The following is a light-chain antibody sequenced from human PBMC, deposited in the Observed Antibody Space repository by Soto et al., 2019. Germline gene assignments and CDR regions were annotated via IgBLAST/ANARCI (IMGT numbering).Light chain of an antibody. CDR2: AAS. Sequence: DIQMTQSPSSLSASFGDRVTITCRTSQGIGVYLAWFQQKPGNAPKLLIYAASTLQSGVPSRFSGSGSGTDFTLTISGLQPEDVATYYCQKYNSAPLTFGGGTKVEIK. CDR1: QGIGVY. V-gene: IGKV1-27*01. J-gene: IGKJ4*01. CDR3: QKYNSAPLT.